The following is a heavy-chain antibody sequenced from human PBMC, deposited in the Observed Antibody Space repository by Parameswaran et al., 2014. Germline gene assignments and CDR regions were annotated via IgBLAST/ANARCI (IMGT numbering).Heavy chain of an antibody. CDR3: ARHDYYDSIDY. J-gene: IGHJ4*02. V-gene: IGHV4-59*08. D-gene: IGHD3-22*01. CDR1: AISSA. CDR2: IYYSGST. Sequence: AISSARWIRQPPGKGLEWIGYIYYSGSTNYNPSLKSRVTISVDTSKNQFSLKLSSVTAADTAVYYCARHDYYDSIDYWGQGTLVTVSS.